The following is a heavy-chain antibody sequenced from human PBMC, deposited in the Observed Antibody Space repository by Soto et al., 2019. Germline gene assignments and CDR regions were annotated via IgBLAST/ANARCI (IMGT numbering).Heavy chain of an antibody. CDR3: AREGEEDRVGIAARPRSPFDY. D-gene: IGHD6-6*01. Sequence: GGSLRLSCAASGFTFSSYGMHWVRQAPGKGLEWVAVIWYDGSNKYYADSVKGRFTISRDNSKNTLYLQMNSLRAEDTAVYYCAREGEEDRVGIAARPRSPFDYWGQGTLVTVSS. CDR1: GFTFSSYG. CDR2: IWYDGSNK. J-gene: IGHJ4*02. V-gene: IGHV3-33*01.